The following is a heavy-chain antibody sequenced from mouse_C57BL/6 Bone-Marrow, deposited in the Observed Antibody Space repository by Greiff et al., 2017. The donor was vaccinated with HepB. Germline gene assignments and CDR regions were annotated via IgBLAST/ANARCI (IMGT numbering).Heavy chain of an antibody. D-gene: IGHD2-10*01. CDR1: GFTFSDYY. Sequence: EVKLMESGGGLVQPGGSLKLSCAASGFTFSDYYMYWVRQTPEKRLEWVAYISNGGGSTYYPDTVKGRFTISRDNAKNTLYLQMSRLKSEDTAMYYCAGGPYYELPWFAYWGQGTLVTVSA. CDR3: AGGPYYELPWFAY. V-gene: IGHV5-12*01. J-gene: IGHJ3*01. CDR2: ISNGGGST.